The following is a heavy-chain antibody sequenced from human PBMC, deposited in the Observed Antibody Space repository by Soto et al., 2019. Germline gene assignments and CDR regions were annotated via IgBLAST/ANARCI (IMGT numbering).Heavy chain of an antibody. Sequence: EVQLVESGGGLVQPGGSLRLSCAASGFTFSSYEMNWVRQAPGKGLEWVSYISSSGSTIYYADSVKGRFTISRDNAKNSLYLQMNSLRAEDTAGYYCAREDGDDESYYYGMDVWGQGTTVTVSS. D-gene: IGHD4-17*01. CDR3: AREDGDDESYYYGMDV. CDR2: ISSSGSTI. J-gene: IGHJ6*02. CDR1: GFTFSSYE. V-gene: IGHV3-48*03.